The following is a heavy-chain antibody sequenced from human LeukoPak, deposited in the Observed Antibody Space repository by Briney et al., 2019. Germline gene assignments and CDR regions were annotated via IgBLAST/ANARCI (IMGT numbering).Heavy chain of an antibody. CDR2: TYYSGST. CDR1: GGSISSYY. D-gene: IGHD3-22*01. Sequence: SETLSLTCTVSGGSISSYYWSWIRQPPGKGLEWIGYTYYSGSTNYNPSLKSRVTISVDTSKNQFSLKLSSVTAADTAVYYCARVGYYYDSSGFRYYFDYWGQGTLVTVSS. CDR3: ARVGYYYDSSGFRYYFDY. J-gene: IGHJ4*02. V-gene: IGHV4-59*01.